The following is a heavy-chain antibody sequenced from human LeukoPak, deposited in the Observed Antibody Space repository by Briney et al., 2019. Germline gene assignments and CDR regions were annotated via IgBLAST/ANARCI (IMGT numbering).Heavy chain of an antibody. D-gene: IGHD2-2*01. Sequence: GSLSLPCSATGFTFSSYALSWARPAPGKGLEGGSAFSGSGGSTYYADSVKGRFTISRDNSKNTLYLQMNSLRAEDTAVYYCAKSTSSYDNYYYYGMDVWGQGTTVTVSS. CDR3: AKSTSSYDNYYYYGMDV. J-gene: IGHJ6*02. CDR1: GFTFSSYA. V-gene: IGHV3-23*01. CDR2: FSGSGGST.